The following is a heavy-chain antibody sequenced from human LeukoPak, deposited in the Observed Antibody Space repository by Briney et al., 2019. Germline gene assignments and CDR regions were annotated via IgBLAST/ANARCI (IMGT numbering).Heavy chain of an antibody. D-gene: IGHD4-11*01. V-gene: IGHV3-30*02. J-gene: IGHJ4*02. CDR1: GFTFSSYG. CDR2: IRYDGSNK. CDR3: AKDRSGLPDY. Sequence: AGGSLRLSCAASGFTFSSYGMHWVRQAPGKGLEWVAFIRYDGSNKYYADSVKGRFTISRDNSKNTLYLQMNGLRAEDTAVYYCAKDRSGLPDYWGQGTLVTVSS.